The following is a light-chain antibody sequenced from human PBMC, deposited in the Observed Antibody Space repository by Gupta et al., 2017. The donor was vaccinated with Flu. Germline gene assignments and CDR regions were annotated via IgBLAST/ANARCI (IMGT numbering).Light chain of an antibody. CDR1: SSDVGAYNY. CDR2: EVY. V-gene: IGLV2-14*01. J-gene: IGLJ3*02. CDR3: SSYTTSSTRV. Sequence: QSALTQPASVSGSPGQSVTISCTGTSSDVGAYNYVSWFQQHPGKAPKLMIYEVYNRSSGVSNRFSGSKSGNTASLTISGLQAEDEADYYCSSYTTSSTRVFGGGTQLTVL.